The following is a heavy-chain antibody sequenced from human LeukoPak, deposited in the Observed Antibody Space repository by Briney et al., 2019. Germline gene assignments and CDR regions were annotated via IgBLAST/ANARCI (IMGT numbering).Heavy chain of an antibody. J-gene: IGHJ4*02. D-gene: IGHD5-12*01. Sequence: ASVKVSCKASGGTFSSYAISWVRQAPGQGLEWMGGIIPIFGTANYAQKFQGRVTMTEDTSTDTAYMELSSLRSEDTAVYYCVATFDYWGQGTLVTVSS. CDR1: GGTFSSYA. CDR3: VATFDY. V-gene: IGHV1-69*06. CDR2: IIPIFGTA.